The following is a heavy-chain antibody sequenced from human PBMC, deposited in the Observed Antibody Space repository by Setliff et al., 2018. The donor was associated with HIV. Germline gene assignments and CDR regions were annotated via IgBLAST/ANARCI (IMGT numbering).Heavy chain of an antibody. D-gene: IGHD3-9*01. CDR2: IKSKSDGGTT. J-gene: IGHJ2*01. CDR1: GFIFTNAW. V-gene: IGHV3-15*05. CDR3: VGHYYDPLTGYYVWFFDV. Sequence: PGGSLRLSCETSGFIFTNAWMSWVRQSPRKGLEWLARIKSKSDGGTTSYAAPVKDRFTIARDDSRNTLYLQMNSMKSDDTATYNCVGHYYDPLTGYYVWFFDVWGRGTLVTVSS.